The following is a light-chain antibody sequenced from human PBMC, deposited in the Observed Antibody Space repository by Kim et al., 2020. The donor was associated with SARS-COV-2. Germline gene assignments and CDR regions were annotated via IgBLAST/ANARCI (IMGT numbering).Light chain of an antibody. Sequence: QKVAISCSGLYSNIGTNFFNWYQQVAGSAPKHLIYNNNERPAGLPDRFSGSKSATSASLVIIGLQSEDEAHYYCATWDDDLNGWVFGGGTQLTVL. CDR3: ATWDDDLNGWV. J-gene: IGLJ3*02. V-gene: IGLV1-44*01. CDR2: NNN. CDR1: YSNIGTNF.